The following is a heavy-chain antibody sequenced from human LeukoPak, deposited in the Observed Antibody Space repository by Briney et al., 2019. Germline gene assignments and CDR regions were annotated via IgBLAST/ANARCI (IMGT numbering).Heavy chain of an antibody. CDR1: GGSISSYY. CDR2: IYYSGST. Sequence: SETLSLTCTVSGGSISSYYWSWIRQPPGKGLEWIGYIYYSGSTNYNPSLKSRVTISVDTSKNQFSLKLSSVTAADTAVYYCARETGSYYSRDAFDIWGQGTMVTVSS. V-gene: IGHV4-59*01. J-gene: IGHJ3*02. D-gene: IGHD1-26*01. CDR3: ARETGSYYSRDAFDI.